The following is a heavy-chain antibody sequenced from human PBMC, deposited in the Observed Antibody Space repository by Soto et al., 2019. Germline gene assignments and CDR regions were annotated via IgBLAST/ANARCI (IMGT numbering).Heavy chain of an antibody. D-gene: IGHD3-10*01. V-gene: IGHV3-23*01. Sequence: DVQLLESGGGVVQPGGSLRLSCAASGFAFKNLTMNWVRQAPGKGLEYVAVISYNGGATFGADSVKGRFTVSRDNAKNVLYLEMSNLRPQDSAFYYCAKTMVRGVLVDALDVWGRGTTVTVS. CDR3: AKTMVRGVLVDALDV. CDR2: ISYNGGAT. J-gene: IGHJ6*02. CDR1: GFAFKNLT.